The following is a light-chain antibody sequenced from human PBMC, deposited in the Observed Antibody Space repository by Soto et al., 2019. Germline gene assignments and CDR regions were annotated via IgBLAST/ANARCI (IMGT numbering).Light chain of an antibody. Sequence: EILLTQSPGTLSLSPGQRATLSCRASQTISNSYLAWYQQRPGQAPRLLIHDASSRATGIPDRFSGSGSETDFTLTISRLEPEDFAVYSCQQYGSSPLTFGGGTRWIS. J-gene: IGKJ4*01. CDR2: DAS. CDR3: QQYGSSPLT. V-gene: IGKV3-20*01. CDR1: QTISNSY.